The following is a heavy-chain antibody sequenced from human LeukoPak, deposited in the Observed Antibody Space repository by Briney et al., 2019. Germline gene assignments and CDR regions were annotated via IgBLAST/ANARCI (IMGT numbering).Heavy chain of an antibody. CDR3: AKAHDIVVVLDY. CDR1: GFTFSSYA. Sequence: GGSLRLSCAASGFTFSSYAMSWVRQAPGKGLEWVAPISGTGATTYYADSVKGRLTISRDNSKNTLYLQMNSLRAEDTAVYYCAKAHDIVVVLDYWGQGTLVTVSS. D-gene: IGHD2-2*01. CDR2: ISGTGATT. J-gene: IGHJ4*02. V-gene: IGHV3-23*01.